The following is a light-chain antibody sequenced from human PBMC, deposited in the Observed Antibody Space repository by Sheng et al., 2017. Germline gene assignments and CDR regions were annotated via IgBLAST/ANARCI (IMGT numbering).Light chain of an antibody. CDR3: SSYTSNILYV. Sequence: QSALTQPASVSGSPGQSITISCTGTSSDVGDYNYVSWYQQHPGKAPKLMIYDVSNRPSGVSNRFSGSKSGNTASLTISGLQAEDEADYYCSSYTSNILYVFGTGTKVTVL. J-gene: IGLJ1*01. CDR2: DVS. V-gene: IGLV2-14*01. CDR1: SSDVGDYNY.